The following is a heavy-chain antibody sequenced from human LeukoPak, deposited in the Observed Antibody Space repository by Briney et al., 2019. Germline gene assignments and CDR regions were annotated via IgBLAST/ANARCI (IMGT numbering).Heavy chain of an antibody. CDR1: GFTFSSYA. CDR3: AKDSGQWLDIYYFDY. V-gene: IGHV3-30*04. D-gene: IGHD6-19*01. CDR2: ISYDGSNK. Sequence: GGSLRLSCAASGFTFSSYAMHWVRQAPGKGLGWVAVISYDGSNKYYADSVKGRFTISRDNSKNTLYLQMNSLRAEDTAVYYCAKDSGQWLDIYYFDYWGQGTLVTVSS. J-gene: IGHJ4*02.